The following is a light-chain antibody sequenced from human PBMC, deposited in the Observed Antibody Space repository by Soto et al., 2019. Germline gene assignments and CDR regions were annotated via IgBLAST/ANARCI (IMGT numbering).Light chain of an antibody. CDR3: QQRSNWPPVT. V-gene: IGKV3-11*01. J-gene: IGKJ5*01. CDR2: DAS. CDR1: QSVSSY. Sequence: EIVLTQSPATLSLSPGERATLSCGASQSVSSYLAWYQQKPGQAPSLLIYDASNRATGIPARFSGSGSGTAFTLTISSLEPDDFAVYYCQQRSNWPPVTFGQGTRLEIK.